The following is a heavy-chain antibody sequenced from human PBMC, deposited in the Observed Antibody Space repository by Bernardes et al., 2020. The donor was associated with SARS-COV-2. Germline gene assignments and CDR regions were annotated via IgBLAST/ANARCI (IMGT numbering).Heavy chain of an antibody. J-gene: IGHJ4*02. CDR3: ALEGVGATLRSGYYFDY. D-gene: IGHD1-26*01. CDR1: GYTLSDLS. CDR2: FDPEDGEA. V-gene: IGHV1-24*01. Sequence: ASVKVSCKVSGYTLSDLSMHWVRQAPGKGLEWMGSFDPEDGEAVYAQKFQGRVTITADKSTSTAYMELSSLRSEDTAVYYCALEGVGATLRSGYYFDYWGQGTQVTVSS.